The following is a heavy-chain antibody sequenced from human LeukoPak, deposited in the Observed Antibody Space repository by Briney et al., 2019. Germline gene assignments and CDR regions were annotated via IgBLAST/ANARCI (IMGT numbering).Heavy chain of an antibody. V-gene: IGHV1-24*01. CDR2: FDPGDGET. Sequence: ASVKVSCKVSGYTLTELSMHWVRQAPGKGLEWLGGFDPGDGETIYAQKFQGRVTMTEDTSTDTAYMELSSLRSEDTAVYYCATVTGATVTTEYFDLWGRGTLVTVSS. CDR1: GYTLTELS. CDR3: ATVTGATVTTEYFDL. D-gene: IGHD4-17*01. J-gene: IGHJ2*01.